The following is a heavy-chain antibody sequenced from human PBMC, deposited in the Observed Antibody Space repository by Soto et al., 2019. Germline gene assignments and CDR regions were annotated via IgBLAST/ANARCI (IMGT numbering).Heavy chain of an antibody. CDR1: GFTFSSYG. V-gene: IGHV3-33*01. CDR2: IWYDGSNK. Sequence: QVQLVASGGGVVQPGRSLRLSCAASGFTFSSYGMHWVRQAPGKGLEWVAVIWYDGSNKYYADSVKGRFTISRENSKNTLYLQMNSLRAEDTAVYYCARASLSYYYGMDVWGQGTTVTVSS. J-gene: IGHJ6*02. CDR3: ARASLSYYYGMDV.